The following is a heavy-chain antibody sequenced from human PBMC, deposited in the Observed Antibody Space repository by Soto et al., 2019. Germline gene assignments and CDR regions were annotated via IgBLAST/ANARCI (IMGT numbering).Heavy chain of an antibody. J-gene: IGHJ3*02. D-gene: IGHD5-12*01. CDR2: IIPILGIA. Sequence: SVKVSCKASGGTFSSYTISWVRQAPGQGLEWMGRIIPILGIANYAQKFQGRVTITADKSTSTAYMELSSLRSEDTAVYYCAKSGSPNDAFDIWGQGTMVTVSS. CDR3: AKSGSPNDAFDI. V-gene: IGHV1-69*02. CDR1: GGTFSSYT.